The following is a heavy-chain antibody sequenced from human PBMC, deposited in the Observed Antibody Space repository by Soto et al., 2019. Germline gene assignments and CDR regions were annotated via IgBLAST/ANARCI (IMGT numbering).Heavy chain of an antibody. CDR1: SGSIGSPNW. CDR3: ARQAPYGSVRIYDY. J-gene: IGHJ4*02. D-gene: IGHD3-10*01. Sequence: PSETLSLTCTVSSGSIGSPNWWSWVRQPPGKGLEWVGEIYHSGGTRYNPSLKSRVTISVDTSQNQFSLKLTSVTAADTAMYYCARQAPYGSVRIYDYWGQGTLVTVSS. CDR2: IYHSGGT. V-gene: IGHV4-4*02.